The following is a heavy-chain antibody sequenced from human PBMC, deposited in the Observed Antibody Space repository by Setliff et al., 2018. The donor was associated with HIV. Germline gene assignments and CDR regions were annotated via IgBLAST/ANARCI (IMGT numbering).Heavy chain of an antibody. Sequence: GSLRLSCAASGFRFRSYWMSWVRQAPGKGLESVANVKQDGTETLYVDSVKGRFTISRDNANNLVYLQMNSLRVEDTAIYYCADPPSGFWGQGTLVTVSS. CDR1: GFRFRSYW. CDR3: ADPPSGF. CDR2: VKQDGTET. D-gene: IGHD3-10*01. V-gene: IGHV3-7*01. J-gene: IGHJ4*02.